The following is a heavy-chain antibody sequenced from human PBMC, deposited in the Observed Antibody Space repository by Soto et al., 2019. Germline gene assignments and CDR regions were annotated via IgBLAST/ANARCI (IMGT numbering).Heavy chain of an antibody. J-gene: IGHJ4*02. Sequence: QVQLVESGGGVVQPGRSLRLSCAASGFTFSSYGMHWVRQAPGKGLEWVAVRWYDGSNKYYADSVKGRFTISRDNSKNTLYLQMNSLRAEDTAVYYCARDRYQWLMYFDYWGQGTLVTVSS. V-gene: IGHV3-33*01. D-gene: IGHD6-19*01. CDR2: RWYDGSNK. CDR3: ARDRYQWLMYFDY. CDR1: GFTFSSYG.